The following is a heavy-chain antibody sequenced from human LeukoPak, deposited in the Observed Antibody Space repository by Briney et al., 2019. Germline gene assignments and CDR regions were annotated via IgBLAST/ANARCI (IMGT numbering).Heavy chain of an antibody. CDR2: IYSSGST. CDR1: GGSISSGSYY. V-gene: IGHV4-61*02. CDR3: ARELSPRDGKGYYFDY. Sequence: RPSETLSLTCTVSGGSISSGSYYWSWIRLPAGKALEWIGRIYSSGSTNYNPSLKSRVTISVDTSKNQFSLKLSSVTAADTAMYYCARELSPRDGKGYYFDYWGQGTLVTVSS. J-gene: IGHJ4*02. D-gene: IGHD2-21*02.